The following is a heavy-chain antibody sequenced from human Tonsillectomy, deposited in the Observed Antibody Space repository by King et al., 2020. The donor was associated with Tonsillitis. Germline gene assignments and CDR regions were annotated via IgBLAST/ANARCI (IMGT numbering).Heavy chain of an antibody. CDR3: AMCMGTNCLCYRYYYFDY. V-gene: IGHV1-46*03. Sequence: QVQLVESGAEVKKPGASVKVSCKASGYTFTNYHMHWVRQVPGQGLEWMGIINPSGGSTAYAQKFQGRVTMTRDTSTSTIYMELSSLRSEDMAVYYCAMCMGTNCLCYRYYYFDYWGQGTLVTVSS. CDR2: INPSGGST. J-gene: IGHJ4*02. CDR1: GYTFTNYH. D-gene: IGHD2-8*01.